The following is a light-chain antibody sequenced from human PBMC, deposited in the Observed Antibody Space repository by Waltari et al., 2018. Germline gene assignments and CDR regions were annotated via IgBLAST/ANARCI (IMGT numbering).Light chain of an antibody. V-gene: IGKV3-20*01. Sequence: EIVLTQSPGTLSLSPGERATLSCRASQSVSSSYLAWYQQKPGQAPSLLIYGASSRATGVPDRFSGSGSGTGFTLTISRLEPEDFAVYYCQQYGISPGTFGQGTKLEIK. CDR1: QSVSSSY. J-gene: IGKJ2*01. CDR3: QQYGISPGT. CDR2: GAS.